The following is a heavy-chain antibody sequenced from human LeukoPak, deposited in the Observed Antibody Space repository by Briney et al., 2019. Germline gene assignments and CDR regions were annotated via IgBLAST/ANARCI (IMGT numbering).Heavy chain of an antibody. CDR3: AKERTYGSGSPYYFDY. CDR2: IKQDGSEK. J-gene: IGHJ4*02. V-gene: IGHV3-7*03. Sequence: GGSLRLSYAASGFTFSSYWMHWVRQAPGKGLEWVANIKQDGSEKYYVDSVKGRFTISRDNAKNSLYLQMNSLRAEDTAVYYCAKERTYGSGSPYYFDYWGQGTLVTVSS. CDR1: GFTFSSYW. D-gene: IGHD3-10*01.